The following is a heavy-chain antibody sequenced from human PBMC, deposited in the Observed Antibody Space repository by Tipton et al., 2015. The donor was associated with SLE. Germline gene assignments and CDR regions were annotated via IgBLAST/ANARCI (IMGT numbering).Heavy chain of an antibody. J-gene: IGHJ3*02. V-gene: IGHV4-34*01. CDR2: INHSGNT. CDR1: GGSFSGYY. Sequence: GLVKPSETLYLTCAVYGGSFSGYYWSWIRQPPGKGLEWIGEINHSGNTNYNPSLKIRVTISVDTSKNQFSLKLSSVTAADTAVYYCARVVFTDAFDIWGQGTMVTVSS. CDR3: ARVVFTDAFDI.